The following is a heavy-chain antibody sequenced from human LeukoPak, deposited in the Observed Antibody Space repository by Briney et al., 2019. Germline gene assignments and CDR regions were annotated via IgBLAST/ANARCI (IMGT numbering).Heavy chain of an antibody. CDR2: IRGSGDRT. CDR3: ARPSVTGRYGRFGY. CDR1: GFTFSSYA. V-gene: IGHV3-23*01. J-gene: IGHJ4*02. D-gene: IGHD6-19*01. Sequence: GGSLRLSCAASGFTFSSYAMSWVRQAPGKGLEWVSLIRGSGDRTYYADSVKGRFTISRDNSKDTVYLQMKGLRAEDTALYYCARPSVTGRYGRFGYWGQGTLVTVSS.